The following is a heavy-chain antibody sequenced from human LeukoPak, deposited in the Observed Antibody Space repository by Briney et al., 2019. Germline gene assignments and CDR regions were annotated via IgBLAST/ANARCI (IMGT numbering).Heavy chain of an antibody. CDR3: ARRRGYYDSSGYYGHFDY. CDR2: IYYSGST. Sequence: PLETLSLTCTVSGGSISSYYWSWIRQPPGKGLEWIGYIYYSGSTNYNPSLKSRVTISVGTSKNQFSLKLSSVTAADTAVYYCARRRGYYDSSGYYGHFDYWGQGTLVTVSS. V-gene: IGHV4-59*01. CDR1: GGSISSYY. J-gene: IGHJ4*02. D-gene: IGHD3-22*01.